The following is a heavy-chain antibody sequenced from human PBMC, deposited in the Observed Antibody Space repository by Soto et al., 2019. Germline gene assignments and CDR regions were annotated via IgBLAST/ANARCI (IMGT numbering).Heavy chain of an antibody. D-gene: IGHD6-19*01. CDR1: GFTFSSYA. V-gene: IGHV3-23*01. Sequence: EVQLLESGGGLVQPGGSLRLSCAASGFTFSSYAMSWVRQAPGKGLEWVSAISGSGGSTYYADSVKGRFTFSRDNSKNTLYLQVNSLRAEDTAVYYCAKSNGWYAELDYWGQGTLVTVSS. CDR2: ISGSGGST. CDR3: AKSNGWYAELDY. J-gene: IGHJ4*02.